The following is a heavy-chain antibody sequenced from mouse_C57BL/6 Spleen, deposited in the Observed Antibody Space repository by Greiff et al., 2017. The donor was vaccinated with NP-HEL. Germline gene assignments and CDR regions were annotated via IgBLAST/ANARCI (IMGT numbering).Heavy chain of an antibody. CDR3: ASDKIYDGYYGYFDY. CDR2: ISNGGGST. Sequence: EVKLMESGGGLVQPGGSLKLSCAASGFTFSDYYMYWVRQTPEKRLEWVAYISNGGGSTYYPDTVKGRFTISRDNAKNNLYLQMSHLKSEDTAMYYCASDKIYDGYYGYFDYWGQGTTLTVSS. D-gene: IGHD2-3*01. CDR1: GFTFSDYY. V-gene: IGHV5-12*01. J-gene: IGHJ2*01.